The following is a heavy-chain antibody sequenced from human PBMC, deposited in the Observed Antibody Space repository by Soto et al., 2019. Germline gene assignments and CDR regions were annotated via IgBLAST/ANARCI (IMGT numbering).Heavy chain of an antibody. Sequence: EVQLVESGGGLVKPGGSLRLSCAASGFTFSSYSMNWVRQAPGKGLEWVSSISSSSSYIYYADSVKGRFTISRDNAKNPLYRQINSRRAEDTAVYYCARGAAPNFDYWGQGTLVTVSS. CDR3: ARGAAPNFDY. J-gene: IGHJ4*02. CDR1: GFTFSSYS. D-gene: IGHD2-15*01. V-gene: IGHV3-21*01. CDR2: ISSSSSYI.